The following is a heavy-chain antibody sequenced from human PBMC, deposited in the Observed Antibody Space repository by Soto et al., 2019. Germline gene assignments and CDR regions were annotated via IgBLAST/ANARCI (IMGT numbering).Heavy chain of an antibody. D-gene: IGHD5-12*01. V-gene: IGHV3-23*01. J-gene: IGHJ4*02. Sequence: GGSRRLSCAASGFTFSSYAMSWVRQAPGRRMECVSAXXDXXGXTXXXDXXXGRFTISRDNAKNTLYLQMTSLRAEDTAVYYCAKDQDIVASPYFDYWGQGTLVTASS. CDR3: AKDQDIVASPYFDY. CDR1: GFTFSSYA. CDR2: XXDXXGXT.